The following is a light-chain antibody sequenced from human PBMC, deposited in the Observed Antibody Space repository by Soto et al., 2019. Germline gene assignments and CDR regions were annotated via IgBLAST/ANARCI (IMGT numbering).Light chain of an antibody. J-gene: IGLJ2*01. V-gene: IGLV2-14*01. Sequence: QSALTQPASVSGSPGQSITISCTGTSSDVGGYNYVSWYQQHPGKAPKLMIYDVSNRPSGVSNRFSGSKSGNTSSLTISGLQAEDEADYSCSSYTSSSTLVCGGGTKLTVL. CDR2: DVS. CDR1: SSDVGGYNY. CDR3: SSYTSSSTLV.